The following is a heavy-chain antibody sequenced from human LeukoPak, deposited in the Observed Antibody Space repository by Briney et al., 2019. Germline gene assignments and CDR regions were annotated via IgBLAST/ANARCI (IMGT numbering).Heavy chain of an antibody. CDR1: GFTFDDYA. CDR3: ARARHCGGDCFGRYAFDV. Sequence: HPGRSLRLSCAASGFTFDDYAMHWVRQAPGKGLEWVSGISWNSGNMGSADSVKGRFTISRDNAKNSLNLQMNSLRIEDTALYYCARARHCGGDCFGRYAFDVWGQGTMVTVSS. D-gene: IGHD2-21*02. CDR2: ISWNSGNM. V-gene: IGHV3-9*01. J-gene: IGHJ3*01.